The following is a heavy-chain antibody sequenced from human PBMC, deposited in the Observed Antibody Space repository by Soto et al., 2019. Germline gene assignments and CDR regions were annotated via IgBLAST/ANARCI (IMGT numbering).Heavy chain of an antibody. Sequence: QVQLVQSGAEVKKPGSSVKVSCKASGGTFSSYAISWVRQAPGQRLEWMGGINPIFGTANYAQKFQGRATLTADESTSTAYMELSSLRSEDTAVDYCARGATMSMDCWVQGATVTASS. V-gene: IGHV1-69*01. D-gene: IGHD3-22*01. CDR1: GGTFSSYA. CDR3: ARGATMSMDC. J-gene: IGHJ6*02. CDR2: INPIFGTA.